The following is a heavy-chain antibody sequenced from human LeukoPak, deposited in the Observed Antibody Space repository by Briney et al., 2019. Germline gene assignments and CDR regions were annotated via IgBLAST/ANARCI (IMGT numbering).Heavy chain of an antibody. J-gene: IGHJ5*01. CDR1: GDFISSSRYY. CDR3: ARRVGFYGSGSLNYFDP. Sequence: SETLSLTCIVSGDFISSSRYYWGWIRQPPGKGLEWIGSVFRTGTTYYSASLKSRVSISVDTSKNDFALKLASVTAADTAMYFCARRVGFYGSGSLNYFDPWGQGILVSVSS. D-gene: IGHD3-10*01. V-gene: IGHV4-39*02. CDR2: VFRTGTT.